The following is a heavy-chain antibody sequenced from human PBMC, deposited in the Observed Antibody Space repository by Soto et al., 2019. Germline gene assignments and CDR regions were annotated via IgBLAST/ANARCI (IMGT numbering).Heavy chain of an antibody. J-gene: IGHJ3*02. CDR1: GYSISSGYY. V-gene: IGHV4-38-2*01. D-gene: IGHD3-10*01. CDR2: IYHSGST. Sequence: SETLSLTCAVAGYSISSGYYWGWIRQPPGKGLEWIGSIYHSGSTYYNPSLKSRVTISVDTSKNQFSLKLSSVTAADTAVYYCARSKYYGSGSYYNEGAFDIWGQGTMVTVSS. CDR3: ARSKYYGSGSYYNEGAFDI.